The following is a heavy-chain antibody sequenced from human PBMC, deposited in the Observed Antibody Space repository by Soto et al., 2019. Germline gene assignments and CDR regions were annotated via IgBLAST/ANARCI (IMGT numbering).Heavy chain of an antibody. D-gene: IGHD6-6*01. V-gene: IGHV6-1*01. CDR3: ARDGSIAARIYYYGMDV. J-gene: IGHJ6*02. CDR2: TYYRSKWYN. CDR1: VDSVSSNSAA. Sequence: SPTLSLTCAISVDSVSSNSAAWNWIRQSPSRGLEWLGRTYYRSKWYNDYAVSVKSRITINPDTSKNQFSLQLNSVTPEDTAVYYCARDGSIAARIYYYGMDVWGQGTTVTVS.